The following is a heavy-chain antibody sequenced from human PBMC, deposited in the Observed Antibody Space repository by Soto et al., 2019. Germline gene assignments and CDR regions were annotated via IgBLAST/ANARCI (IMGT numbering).Heavy chain of an antibody. V-gene: IGHV1-69*13. CDR1: GGTFSSYA. Sequence: SVKVSCKASGGTFSSYAISWVRQAPGQGLEWMGGIIPIFGTANYAQKFQGRVTITADESTSTAYMELSSLRSEDTAVYYCAREYYGSGSDYYYGMDVWGQGTTVTVSS. J-gene: IGHJ6*02. CDR2: IIPIFGTA. CDR3: AREYYGSGSDYYYGMDV. D-gene: IGHD3-10*01.